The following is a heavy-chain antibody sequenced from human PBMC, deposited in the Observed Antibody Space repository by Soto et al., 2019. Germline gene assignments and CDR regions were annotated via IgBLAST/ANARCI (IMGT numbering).Heavy chain of an antibody. CDR2: ISFSGVNR. V-gene: IGHV3-23*01. D-gene: IGHD3-10*01. CDR1: GFTFSSYA. J-gene: IGHJ4*02. Sequence: GVSLSLSCAASGFTFSSYAMNWVRQAPGKGLEWVSTISFSGVNRHYADSVKGRFTISRDNSKNTLYLQMNSLRAEDTAIYYCAKVGSGSYSAHSWGQGTLVTVSS. CDR3: AKVGSGSYSAHS.